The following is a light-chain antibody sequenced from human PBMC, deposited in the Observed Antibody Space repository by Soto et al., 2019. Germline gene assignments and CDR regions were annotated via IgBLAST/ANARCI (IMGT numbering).Light chain of an antibody. CDR2: DAS. CDR1: QTVSSNY. V-gene: IGKV3D-20*02. CDR3: QHDNTYPEA. J-gene: IGKJ1*01. Sequence: EILMTQSPATLSVSPGDRATLSCRASQTVSSNYLAWYQQKPGQAPRLLINDASNRATGIPDRFSGSGSGTEFTLTISRLQPDDFASYCRQHDNTYPEAFGQGTKVDI.